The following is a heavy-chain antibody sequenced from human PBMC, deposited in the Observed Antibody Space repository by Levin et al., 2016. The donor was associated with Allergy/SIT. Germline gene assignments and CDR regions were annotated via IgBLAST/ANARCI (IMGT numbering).Heavy chain of an antibody. CDR3: AKDIGRGYFDWFTVFDY. Sequence: WIRQPPGKGLEWVSAISGSGGSTYYADSVKGRFTISRDNSKNTLYLQMNSLRAEDTAVYYCAKDIGRGYFDWFTVFDYWGQGTLVTVSS. J-gene: IGHJ4*02. CDR2: ISGSGGST. D-gene: IGHD3-9*01. V-gene: IGHV3-23*01.